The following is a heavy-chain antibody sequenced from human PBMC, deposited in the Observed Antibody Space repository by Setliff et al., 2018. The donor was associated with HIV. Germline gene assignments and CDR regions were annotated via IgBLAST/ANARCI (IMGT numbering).Heavy chain of an antibody. CDR3: AREMTYYNFWSDNAPPLFDY. D-gene: IGHD3-3*01. V-gene: IGHV3-11*01. CDR1: GFTFSDYY. Sequence: GESLRLSCAASGFTFSDYYMSWIRQAPGKGLEWISYISSSGNTIYYADSVRGRFTFSRDNAKNSLYLQMNSLRAEDTAVYYCAREMTYYNFWSDNAPPLFDYWGQGTLVTVSS. CDR2: ISSSGNTI. J-gene: IGHJ4*02.